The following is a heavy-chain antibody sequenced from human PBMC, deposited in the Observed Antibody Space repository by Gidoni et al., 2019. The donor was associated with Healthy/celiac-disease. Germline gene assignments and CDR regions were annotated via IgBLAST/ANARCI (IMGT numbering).Heavy chain of an antibody. Sequence: QVQLVESGGGVVQPGRSLRLSCAASGFTFSSYGMHGVRQAPGKGLEWVAVISYDGSNKYYADSVKGRFTISRDNSKNTLYLQMNSLRAEDTAVYYCARDGVAVARGAFDIWGQGTMVTVSS. CDR3: ARDGVAVARGAFDI. D-gene: IGHD6-19*01. CDR2: ISYDGSNK. CDR1: GFTFSSYG. V-gene: IGHV3-30*03. J-gene: IGHJ3*02.